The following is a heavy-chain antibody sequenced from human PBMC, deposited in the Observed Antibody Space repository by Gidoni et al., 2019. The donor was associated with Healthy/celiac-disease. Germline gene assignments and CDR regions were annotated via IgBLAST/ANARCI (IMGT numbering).Heavy chain of an antibody. Sequence: EVQLVESGGGLVKPGGSLRLSCAASRVTFSSYSLTWVRQAPGKGLEWVSSISSHSSYIYYADSVKGRFTISRDNAKNSLYLQMNSLRAEDTAVYYCARDQRLVYGDGFYFDFWGQGTLVTVSS. V-gene: IGHV3-21*01. D-gene: IGHD4-17*01. J-gene: IGHJ4*02. CDR3: ARDQRLVYGDGFYFDF. CDR2: ISSHSSYI. CDR1: RVTFSSYS.